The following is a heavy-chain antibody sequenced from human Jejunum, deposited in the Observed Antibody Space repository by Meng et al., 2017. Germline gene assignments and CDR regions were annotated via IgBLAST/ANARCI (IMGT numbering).Heavy chain of an antibody. V-gene: IGHV4-59*01. Sequence: SETLSLTCTVSGGSISSYYWSWIRQPPGKGLEWIGYIYYTGSTNYNPSLKSRVTISVDTSKNQFSLKLSSVTAADTAVYYCAGDPPPSPSDAFDLWGQGTRVTVSS. CDR1: GGSISSYY. J-gene: IGHJ3*01. CDR2: IYYTGST. CDR3: AGDPPPSPSDAFDL.